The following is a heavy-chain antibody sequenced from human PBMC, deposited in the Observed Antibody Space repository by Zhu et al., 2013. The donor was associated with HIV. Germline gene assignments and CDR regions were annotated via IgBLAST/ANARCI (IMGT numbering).Heavy chain of an antibody. J-gene: IGHJ4*02. V-gene: IGHV1-69*01. D-gene: IGHD3-22*01. Sequence: QVQLVQSGAEVKKPGSSVKVSCKASGGTFSSYAISWVRQAPGQGLEWMGGIIPIFGTANYAQKFQGRVTITADESTSTAYMELSSLRSEDTAVYYCARSNTYYYDSSGPYRSFDYWGQGTLVTVSS. CDR1: GGTFSSYA. CDR3: ARSNTYYYDSSGPYRSFDY. CDR2: IIPIFGTA.